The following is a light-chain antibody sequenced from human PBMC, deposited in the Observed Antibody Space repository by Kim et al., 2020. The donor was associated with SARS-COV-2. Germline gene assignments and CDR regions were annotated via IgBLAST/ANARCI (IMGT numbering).Light chain of an antibody. CDR1: PSVNTN. Sequence: SMTPRESATLSRQASPSVNTNVAWYQQKLGQAPRLLIYGASARATGIPARFSGSWSGTEFTLTISSLQSDDFAVCYCQQYDDWPYAVGLGTKLEI. CDR3: QQYDDWPYA. J-gene: IGKJ2*01. CDR2: GAS. V-gene: IGKV3-15*01.